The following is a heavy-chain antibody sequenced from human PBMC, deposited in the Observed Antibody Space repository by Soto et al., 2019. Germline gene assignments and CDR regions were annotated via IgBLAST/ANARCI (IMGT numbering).Heavy chain of an antibody. Sequence: TLSRTCPGSGDPITSIGYYGSWIRQHPGKGLEWIGYIHYSWSVFYNPSLKSRVTISLDTSKKQFSLNLSSVTAADTAVYYCESDNRWSNHYYGMDVWGQGTTVTVYS. J-gene: IGHJ6*02. CDR1: GDPITSIGYY. V-gene: IGHV4-31*03. D-gene: IGHD2-15*01. CDR3: ESDNRWSNHYYGMDV. CDR2: IHYSWSV.